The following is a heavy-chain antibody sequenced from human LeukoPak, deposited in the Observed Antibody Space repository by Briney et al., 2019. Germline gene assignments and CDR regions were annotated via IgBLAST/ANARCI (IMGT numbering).Heavy chain of an antibody. CDR2: IYYSGST. D-gene: IGHD2-2*02. V-gene: IGHV4-59*01. J-gene: IGHJ4*02. CDR1: GGSLSSYY. CDR3: ARQFCTRTRCYRVFDS. Sequence: PSETLSLTCTVSGGSLSSYYWSWIRQPPGKGLEWIGYIYYSGSTNYNPSLKSRVTISVDTSKNQFSLKPSSVTAADTAVYYCARQFCTRTRCYRVFDSWGQGTLVTVSS.